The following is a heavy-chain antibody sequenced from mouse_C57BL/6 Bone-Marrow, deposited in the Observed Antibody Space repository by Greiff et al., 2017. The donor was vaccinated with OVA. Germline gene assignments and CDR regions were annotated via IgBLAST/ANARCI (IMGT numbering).Heavy chain of an antibody. CDR3: AYGNYWYFDV. D-gene: IGHD2-1*01. CDR2: ISSGSSTI. CDR1: GFTFSDYG. J-gene: IGHJ1*03. Sequence: EVHLVESGGGLVKPGGSLKLSCAASGFTFSDYGMHWVRQAPEKGLEWVAYISSGSSTIYYADTVKGRFTISRDNAKNTLFLQMTSLRSEDTAMYYCAYGNYWYFDVWGTGTTVTVSS. V-gene: IGHV5-17*01.